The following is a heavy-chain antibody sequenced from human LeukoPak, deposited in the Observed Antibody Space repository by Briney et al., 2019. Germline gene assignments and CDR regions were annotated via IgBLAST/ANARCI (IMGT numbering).Heavy chain of an antibody. CDR1: GFTFSTYP. J-gene: IGHJ4*02. Sequence: GGSLRLSCSASGFTFSTYPIHWVRQAPGEGLEYVTAISSDGKTAYYADSVKGRFTISRDNSKNTVFLQMSSLSAEDSAVYYCVKARGYCSTSSCFLEYWGQGTLVTVSS. V-gene: IGHV3-64D*06. D-gene: IGHD2-2*01. CDR3: VKARGYCSTSSCFLEY. CDR2: ISSDGKTA.